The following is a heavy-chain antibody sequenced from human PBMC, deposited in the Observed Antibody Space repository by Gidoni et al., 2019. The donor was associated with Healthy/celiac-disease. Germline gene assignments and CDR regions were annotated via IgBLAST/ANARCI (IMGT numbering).Heavy chain of an antibody. Sequence: EVQLLESGGGLVQPGGSLRLSCAASGFTFSSYAMRWVRQAPGKGLEWVSAISGSGGSTYYADSVKGRFTISRDNSKNTLYLQMNSLRAEDTAVYYCAKLDILTGYPFDYWGQGTLVTVSS. CDR1: GFTFSSYA. D-gene: IGHD3-9*01. V-gene: IGHV3-23*01. CDR2: ISGSGGST. CDR3: AKLDILTGYPFDY. J-gene: IGHJ4*02.